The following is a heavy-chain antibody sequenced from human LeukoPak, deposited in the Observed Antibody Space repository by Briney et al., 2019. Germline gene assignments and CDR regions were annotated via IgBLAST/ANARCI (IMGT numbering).Heavy chain of an antibody. V-gene: IGHV5-51*01. J-gene: IGHJ4*02. CDR2: VYPGDSDI. D-gene: IGHD2-2*03. Sequence: GESLKISCQGSGYSFTTYWIGWVRQMPGKGLEWMGIVYPGDSDIRYSPSFQGQVTISADNSISTAYLLWSNLKASDTAMYYCARPRVNALGSDFDYWGQGTLVTVSS. CDR3: ARPRVNALGSDFDY. CDR1: GYSFTTYW.